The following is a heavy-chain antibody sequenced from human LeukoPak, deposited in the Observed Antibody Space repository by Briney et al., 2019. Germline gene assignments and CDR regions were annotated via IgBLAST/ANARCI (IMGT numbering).Heavy chain of an antibody. D-gene: IGHD2-15*01. J-gene: IGHJ4*02. V-gene: IGHV3-30-3*01. CDR2: ISYDGSNK. CDR1: GFTFSSYA. Sequence: GGSLRLSCAASGFTFSSYAMHWVRQAPGKGLEWVAVISYDGSNKYYADSVKGRFTISRDNSKNTLYLQMNSLRAEDTAVYYCAKDDRRYCSGGSCRNFDYWGQGTLVTVSS. CDR3: AKDDRRYCSGGSCRNFDY.